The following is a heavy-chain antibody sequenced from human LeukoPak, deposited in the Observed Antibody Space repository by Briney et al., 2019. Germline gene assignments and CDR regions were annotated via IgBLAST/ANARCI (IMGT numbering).Heavy chain of an antibody. CDR3: ARAPSTRLNFDY. J-gene: IGHJ4*02. Sequence: PSETLSLTGTVPGGSISSYYWSWIRQPPGKGLEWIGYIYYSGSTNYNPSLKSRVTISVDTSKNPFSLKLSSVTAADTAVYYCARAPSTRLNFDYWGQGTLVTVSS. V-gene: IGHV4-59*01. CDR1: GGSISSYY. CDR2: IYYSGST.